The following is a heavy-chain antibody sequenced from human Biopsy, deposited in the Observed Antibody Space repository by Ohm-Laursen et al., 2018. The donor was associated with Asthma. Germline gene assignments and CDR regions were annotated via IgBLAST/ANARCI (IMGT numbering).Heavy chain of an antibody. D-gene: IGHD2-21*01. Sequence: SLRLSCAAAGFTFSNYGMHWVRQAPGKGLEWVAGIFFDGSNKYYADSVKGRFTISRDNAKNSLFLQMNSLRAEDTAVYYCARLIPGNSDYWGQGTLVTVSS. J-gene: IGHJ4*02. CDR1: GFTFSNYG. CDR2: IFFDGSNK. CDR3: ARLIPGNSDY. V-gene: IGHV3-33*08.